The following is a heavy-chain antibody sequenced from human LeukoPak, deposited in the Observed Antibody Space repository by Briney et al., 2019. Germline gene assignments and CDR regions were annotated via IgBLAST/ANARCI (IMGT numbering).Heavy chain of an antibody. V-gene: IGHV3-23*01. J-gene: IGHJ4*02. CDR1: GFTFSSYA. CDR3: AKDFSSGWCIDD. CDR2: ISGRGGST. Sequence: GGSLRLSCAASGFTFSSYAMGWVRQAPGKGLEWVSAISGRGGSTYHADSVKGRFIISRDNSKNTLYLQMNSLRAEDTAVYYCAKDFSSGWCIDDWGQGTLVTVSS. D-gene: IGHD6-19*01.